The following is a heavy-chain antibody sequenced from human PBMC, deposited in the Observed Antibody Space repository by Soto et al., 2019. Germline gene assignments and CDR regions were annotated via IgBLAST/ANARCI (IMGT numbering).Heavy chain of an antibody. CDR2: ISESGDNT. D-gene: IGHD1-26*01. V-gene: IGHV3-23*01. Sequence: GGSLRLSCAASGFTFSSYAISWVRLAPGRGLEWVSAISESGDNTYYADSVKGRFTISRDNYKNTLDLQMNSLRAEDTAVYYCAREAGIGVNKCFDPRGQRTQVTVPS. CDR3: AREAGIGVNKCFDP. CDR1: GFTFSSYA. J-gene: IGHJ5*02.